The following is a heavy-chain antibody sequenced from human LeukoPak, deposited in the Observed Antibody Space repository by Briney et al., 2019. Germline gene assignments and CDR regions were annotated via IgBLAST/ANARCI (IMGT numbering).Heavy chain of an antibody. CDR3: ARGYCSSTSCYLYGMDV. Sequence: SETLSLTCAVYGGSFSGYYWSWIRQPPGKGLEWIGEINHSGSTNYNPSLKSRVTISVDTSKNQFSLKLSSVTAADTAVHYCARGYCSSTSCYLYGMDVWGQGTTVTVSS. CDR1: GGSFSGYY. J-gene: IGHJ6*02. CDR2: INHSGST. V-gene: IGHV4-34*01. D-gene: IGHD2-2*01.